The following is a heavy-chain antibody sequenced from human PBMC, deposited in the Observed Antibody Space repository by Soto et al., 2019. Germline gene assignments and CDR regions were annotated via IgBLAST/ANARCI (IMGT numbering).Heavy chain of an antibody. D-gene: IGHD3-9*01. CDR1: GYTFTSYG. CDR2: ISAYNGNT. V-gene: IGHV1-18*01. J-gene: IGHJ5*02. CDR3: ARDEGTYYDILTGYYTAGWFDP. Sequence: QVQLVQSGAEVKKPGASVKVSCKASGYTFTSYGISWVRQAPGQGLEWMGWISAYNGNTNYAQKLQGRVTMTTDTSTSTGDMELRSRRSDDAAVDYCARDEGTYYDILTGYYTAGWFDPWGQGTLVTVSS.